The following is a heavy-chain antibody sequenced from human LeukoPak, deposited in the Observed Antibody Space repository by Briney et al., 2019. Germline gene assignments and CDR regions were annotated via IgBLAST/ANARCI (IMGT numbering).Heavy chain of an antibody. CDR1: GYSFTSYG. CDR2: ISAYNGNT. Sequence: ASVTVSCKSSGYSFTSYGISWVRQAPGQGLEWMGWISAYNGNTNYAQTLRGRVTMTTDPSTSTAYMELRSPRSDDTAVYYCARCWVGARGYYYYYMDGCDKGTTVTVPS. V-gene: IGHV1-18*01. D-gene: IGHD1-26*01. J-gene: IGHJ6*03. CDR3: ARCWVGARGYYYYYMDG.